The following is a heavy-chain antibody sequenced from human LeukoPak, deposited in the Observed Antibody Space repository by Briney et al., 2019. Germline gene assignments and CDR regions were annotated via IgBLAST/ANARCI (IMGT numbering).Heavy chain of an antibody. D-gene: IGHD3-3*01. Sequence: GGSLRLSCAASGFNYSSYTMNWVRQAPGMGLEWLSYISASRDITYYADSVKGRFTISRDNAKNSLYLQMNSPRAEDTAVYYCVRGSLASGVVVYYYYYLDVWGKGTTVTVSS. J-gene: IGHJ6*03. CDR1: GFNYSSYT. CDR2: ISASRDIT. V-gene: IGHV3-48*01. CDR3: VRGSLASGVVVYYYYYLDV.